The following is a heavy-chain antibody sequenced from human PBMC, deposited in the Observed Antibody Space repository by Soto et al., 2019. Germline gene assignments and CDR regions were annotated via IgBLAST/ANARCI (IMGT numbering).Heavy chain of an antibody. CDR2: INHSGST. CDR3: GRGCNGVVATIQFDT. J-gene: IGHJ5*02. V-gene: IGHV4-34*01. Sequence: PSETLSLTCAVYGGSFSGYYWSWIRQPPGKGLEWIGEINHSGSTNYNPSLKSRVTISVDTSKNQFSLKLSSVTAADTAVYYCGRGCNGVVATIQFDTWGQEALLPVSS. CDR1: GGSFSGYY. D-gene: IGHD5-12*01.